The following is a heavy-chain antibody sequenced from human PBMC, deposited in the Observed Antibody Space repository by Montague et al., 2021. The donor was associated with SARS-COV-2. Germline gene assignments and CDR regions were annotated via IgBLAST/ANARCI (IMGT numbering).Heavy chain of an antibody. CDR1: GGSFSGYY. J-gene: IGHJ4*02. V-gene: IGHV4-34*01. D-gene: IGHD3-3*01. CDR3: ARHTLFWSGSKHPFDY. Sequence: SETLSLTCAVYGGSFSGYYWSWIRQPPGKGLEWIGEINHSGSTNYNPSLKSRVTISVDTSKNQFSLKLSSVTAADTAVYYCARHTLFWSGSKHPFDYWGQGTLVTVSS. CDR2: INHSGST.